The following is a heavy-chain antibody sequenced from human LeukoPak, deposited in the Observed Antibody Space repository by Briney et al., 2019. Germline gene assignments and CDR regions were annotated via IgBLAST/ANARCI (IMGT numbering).Heavy chain of an antibody. V-gene: IGHV3-30*18. CDR1: GFTFSNYG. J-gene: IGHJ4*02. D-gene: IGHD2-2*01. CDR3: AKEKVVVVPAAILDY. Sequence: TGRSLRLSCAASGFTFSNYGMHWVRQAPGEGLEWVPVISYDGSYKYYADSVKGRFTISRDNSKNTLYLQMNSLRAEDTAVYYCAKEKVVVVPAAILDYWGQGTLVTVSS. CDR2: ISYDGSYK.